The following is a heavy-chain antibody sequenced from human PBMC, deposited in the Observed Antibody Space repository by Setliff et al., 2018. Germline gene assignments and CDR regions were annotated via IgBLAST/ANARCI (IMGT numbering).Heavy chain of an antibody. V-gene: IGHV4-59*01. CDR2: IYYSGST. J-gene: IGHJ6*02. D-gene: IGHD2-2*01. Sequence: SETLSLTCTVSGGSISSYYWSWIRQPPGKGLEWIGYIYYSGSTNYNPSLKSRVTISVDTSKNQFSLKLSSVTAADTAVYYCARVICSSTSCPGYYGMDVWGQGTTVTVS. CDR3: ARVICSSTSCPGYYGMDV. CDR1: GGSISSYY.